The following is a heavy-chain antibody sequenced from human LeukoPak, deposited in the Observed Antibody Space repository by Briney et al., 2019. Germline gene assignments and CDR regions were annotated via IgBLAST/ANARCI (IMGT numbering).Heavy chain of an antibody. D-gene: IGHD6-19*01. Sequence: SETLSLTCTVSGGSISSYYWSWIRQPPGKGLGWIGYIYYSGSTNYNPSLKSRVTISVDTSKNQFSLKLSSVTAADTAVYYCARETHIAVAGHFDYWGQGTLVTVSS. J-gene: IGHJ4*02. V-gene: IGHV4-59*12. CDR3: ARETHIAVAGHFDY. CDR1: GGSISSYY. CDR2: IYYSGST.